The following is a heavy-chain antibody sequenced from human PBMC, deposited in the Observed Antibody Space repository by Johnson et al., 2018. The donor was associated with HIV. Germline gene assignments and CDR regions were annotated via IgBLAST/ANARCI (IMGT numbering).Heavy chain of an antibody. Sequence: QEKLVESGGGVVQRGGSLRLSCVASGFTFSSYGMHWVRQAPGKGLEWVAFIRYDGTNKYYADSVTGRFTISRDNSKNTLYLQMNSLRGEDTAVYYCAKPQPPVVVVTATVEGEAFDIWGQGTMVTVSS. J-gene: IGHJ3*02. CDR3: AKPQPPVVVVTATVEGEAFDI. CDR2: IRYDGTNK. D-gene: IGHD2-21*02. V-gene: IGHV3-30*02. CDR1: GFTFSSYG.